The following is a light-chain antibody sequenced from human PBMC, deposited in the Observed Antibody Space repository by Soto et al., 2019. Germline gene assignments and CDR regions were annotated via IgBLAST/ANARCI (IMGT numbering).Light chain of an antibody. CDR2: GAS. V-gene: IGKV3-15*01. CDR1: QSVSSN. Sequence: EIVMTQSPATLSVSPGERATLSCRASQSVSSNLAWYQQKPGQAPRLLIYGASTRATGIPARFSGSGSGTEFTLTISSLQSEDFAVYNCQQYNNWPLTFGQGRRLEIK. J-gene: IGKJ5*01. CDR3: QQYNNWPLT.